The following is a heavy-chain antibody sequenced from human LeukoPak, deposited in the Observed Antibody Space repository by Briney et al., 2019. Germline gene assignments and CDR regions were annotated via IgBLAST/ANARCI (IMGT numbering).Heavy chain of an antibody. D-gene: IGHD4-23*01. CDR1: GRYISSYS. J-gene: IGHJ2*01. CDR2: FYTSGTT. Sequence: SETLSLTHSGSGRYISSYSLNSIRQPAGKGLEWIGRFYTSGTTNYNPSLKSRVTMSIDTSKNQVSLKMRSVTAADMAVYYCARTAVTLDWYFALWGRGTLVSVSS. CDR3: ARTAVTLDWYFAL. V-gene: IGHV4-4*07.